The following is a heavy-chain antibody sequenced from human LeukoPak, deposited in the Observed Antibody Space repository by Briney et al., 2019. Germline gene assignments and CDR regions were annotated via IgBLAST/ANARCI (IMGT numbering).Heavy chain of an antibody. CDR2: ISGSGGST. CDR1: GFTVSSNY. J-gene: IGHJ4*02. V-gene: IGHV3-23*01. CDR3: ARRMTGYYFDY. Sequence: PGGSLRLSCAVSGFTVSSNYMSWVRQAPGKGLEWVSAISGSGGSTYYADSVKGRFTISRDNSKNTLYLQMNSLRAEDTAVYYCARRMTGYYFDYWGQGTLVTVSS.